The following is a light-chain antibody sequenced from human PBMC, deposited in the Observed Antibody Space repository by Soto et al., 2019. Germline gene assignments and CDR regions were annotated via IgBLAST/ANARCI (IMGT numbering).Light chain of an antibody. CDR3: QQCFSLPPT. V-gene: IGKV1-39*01. CDR1: QSIDNY. Sequence: DIQMTQSPSSLSASVGDRVTITCRASQSIDNYLSWYQQIPGKAPKLLIYAASNLQSGVPSRFSGSGSRTEFTLTISNLQPDDFAVYYCQQCFSLPPTFGHGTKVDIK. CDR2: AAS. J-gene: IGKJ1*01.